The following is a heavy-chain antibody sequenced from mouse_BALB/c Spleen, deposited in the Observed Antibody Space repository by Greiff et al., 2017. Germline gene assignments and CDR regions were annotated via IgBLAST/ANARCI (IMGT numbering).Heavy chain of an antibody. CDR3: ARYYWYFDV. V-gene: IGHV1-14*01. J-gene: IGHJ1*01. Sequence: EVKLVESGPELVKPGASVKMSCKASGYTFTSYVMHWVKQKPGQGLEWIGYINPYNDGTKYNEKFKGKATLTSDKSSSTAYMELSSLTSEDSAVYYCARYYWYFDVWGAGTTVTVSS. CDR2: INPYNDGT. CDR1: GYTFTSYV.